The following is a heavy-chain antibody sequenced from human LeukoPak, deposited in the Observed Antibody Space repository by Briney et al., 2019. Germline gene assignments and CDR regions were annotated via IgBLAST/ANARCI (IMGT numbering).Heavy chain of an antibody. V-gene: IGHV3-48*02. CDR2: ISSSSSTK. D-gene: IGHD6-13*01. CDR1: GFTFSSYG. Sequence: GGSLRLSCEASGFTFSSYGMNWVRQAPGKGLEWVSVISSSSSTKYYAESVKGRFTISRDNVKNSLYLQMNSLRDEDTAVYYCAKLQGTFYSSSRNWGQGTLVTVSS. CDR3: AKLQGTFYSSSRN. J-gene: IGHJ4*02.